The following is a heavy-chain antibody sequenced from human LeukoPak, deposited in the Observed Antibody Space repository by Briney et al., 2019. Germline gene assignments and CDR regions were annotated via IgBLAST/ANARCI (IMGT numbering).Heavy chain of an antibody. J-gene: IGHJ3*01. Sequence: EASVKVSCKASGYTFTSYAMNWVRQAPGQGLEWMGWINTNTGNPTYAQGFTGRFVFSLDTSVSTAHLRISSLKAEGTAVYYCARDHVKLGSSFHPFDAFDVWGQGTLVTVSS. CDR1: GYTFTSYA. V-gene: IGHV7-4-1*02. D-gene: IGHD2-2*01. CDR3: ARDHVKLGSSFHPFDAFDV. CDR2: INTNTGNP.